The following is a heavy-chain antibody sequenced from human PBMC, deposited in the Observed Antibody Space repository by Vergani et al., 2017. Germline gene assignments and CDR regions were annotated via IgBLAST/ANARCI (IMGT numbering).Heavy chain of an antibody. CDR2: ISWNSGSI. D-gene: IGHD6-6*01. J-gene: IGHJ4*02. Sequence: EVQLVESGGGLVQPGRSLRLSCAASGFTFDDYAMHWVRQAPGKGLEWVSGISWNSGSIGYADSVKGRFTISRDNAKNSLYLQMNSLRAEDTALYYCAIEDKCSSSFDYWGQGTLVTVSS. CDR3: AIEDKCSSSFDY. CDR1: GFTFDDYA. V-gene: IGHV3-9*01.